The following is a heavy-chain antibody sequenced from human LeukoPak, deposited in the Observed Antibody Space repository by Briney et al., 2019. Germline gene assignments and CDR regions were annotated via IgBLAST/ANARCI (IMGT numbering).Heavy chain of an antibody. CDR1: RFTFSNYE. J-gene: IGHJ4*02. CDR2: ISSSGSTL. Sequence: AGGSLRLSCAASRFTFSNYEMNWVRQAPGKGLEWVSYISSSGSTLDYVDSVKGRFTISRDNAKNSLYLQMNSLRAEDTAVYYCAFRGNTNRVYWGQGTLVTVSS. D-gene: IGHD5-18*01. CDR3: AFRGNTNRVY. V-gene: IGHV3-48*03.